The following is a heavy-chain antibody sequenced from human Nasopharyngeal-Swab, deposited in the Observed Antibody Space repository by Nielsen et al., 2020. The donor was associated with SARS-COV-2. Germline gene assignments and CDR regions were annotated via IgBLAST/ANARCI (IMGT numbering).Heavy chain of an antibody. CDR2: ISYDGSNK. CDR1: GFTFSSYG. Sequence: GGSLRLSCAASGFTFSSYGMHWVRQAPGKGLEWVAVISYDGSNKYYADSVKGRSTISRDNSKNTLYLQMNSLRAEDTAVYYCAKDPNSWYRGGFDYWGQGTLVTVSS. V-gene: IGHV3-30*18. D-gene: IGHD6-13*01. J-gene: IGHJ4*02. CDR3: AKDPNSWYRGGFDY.